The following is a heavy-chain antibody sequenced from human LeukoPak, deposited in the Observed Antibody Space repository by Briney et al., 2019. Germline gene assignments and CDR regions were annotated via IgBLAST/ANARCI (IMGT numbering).Heavy chain of an antibody. Sequence: ASVKVSCKASGYTFTGYYIHWVRQAPGQGLEWMGWINPNSGGTNSAQKFQGRVTMTRDTSISTAYMELSRLRSDDTAVYYCARGGGGLRHYYYYYMDVWGKGTTVTVSS. V-gene: IGHV1-2*02. CDR3: ARGGGGLRHYYYYYMDV. D-gene: IGHD3-16*01. CDR1: GYTFTGYY. CDR2: INPNSGGT. J-gene: IGHJ6*03.